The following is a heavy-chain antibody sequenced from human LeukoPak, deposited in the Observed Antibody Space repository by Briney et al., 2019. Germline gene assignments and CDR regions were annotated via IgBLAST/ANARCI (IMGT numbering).Heavy chain of an antibody. D-gene: IGHD2-2*01. CDR2: INTNTGNP. J-gene: IGHJ4*02. CDR1: GYTFTSYY. Sequence: GASVKVSCKASGYTFTSYYMHWVRQAPGQGLEWMGWINTNTGNPTYAQGFTGRFVFSLDTSVSTAYLQISSLKAEDTAVYYCARGRDCSGTSCRHDYWGQGTLVTVSS. V-gene: IGHV7-4-1*02. CDR3: ARGRDCSGTSCRHDY.